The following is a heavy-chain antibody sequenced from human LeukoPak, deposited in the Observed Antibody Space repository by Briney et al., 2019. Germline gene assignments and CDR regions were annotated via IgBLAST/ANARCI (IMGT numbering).Heavy chain of an antibody. Sequence: SETLSLTCTVSGGSISSYYWSWIRQPAGKGLEWIGRIYTSGSTNYSPSLKSRVTMSVDTSKNQFSLKLSSATAADTAVYYCARDTHSSGWEPSLYYFDYWGQGTLVTVSS. CDR3: ARDTHSSGWEPSLYYFDY. V-gene: IGHV4-4*07. D-gene: IGHD6-19*01. CDR2: IYTSGST. J-gene: IGHJ4*02. CDR1: GGSISSYY.